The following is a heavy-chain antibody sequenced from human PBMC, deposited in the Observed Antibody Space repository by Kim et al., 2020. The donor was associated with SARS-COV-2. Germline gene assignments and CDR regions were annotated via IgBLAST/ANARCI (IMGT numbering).Heavy chain of an antibody. CDR2: ISSSSNSI. CDR1: GFTFSSYS. J-gene: IGHJ4*02. D-gene: IGHD1-26*01. Sequence: GGSLRLSCAASGFTFSSYSMNWVRQAPGKGLEWISYISSSSNSIYYADSVKGRFTISRDNAKNSLYLQMNSLRAEDAAVYYCAREWGFVGATRYWGQGT. V-gene: IGHV3-48*04. CDR3: AREWGFVGATRY.